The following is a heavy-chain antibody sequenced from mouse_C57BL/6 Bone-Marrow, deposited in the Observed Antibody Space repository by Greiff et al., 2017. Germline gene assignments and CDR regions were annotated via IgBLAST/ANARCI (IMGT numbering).Heavy chain of an antibody. J-gene: IGHJ1*03. CDR2: IDPSDSYT. CDR1: GYTFTSYW. D-gene: IGHD2-3*01. V-gene: IGHV1-69*01. CDR3: AREGLLRYFDV. Sequence: QVQLKQPGAELVMPGASVKLSCKASGYTFTSYWMHWVKQRPGQGLEWIGEIDPSDSYTNSNQKFKGKSTLTVDKSSSTAYMQLSSLTSEDSAVYYCAREGLLRYFDVWGTGTTVTVSS.